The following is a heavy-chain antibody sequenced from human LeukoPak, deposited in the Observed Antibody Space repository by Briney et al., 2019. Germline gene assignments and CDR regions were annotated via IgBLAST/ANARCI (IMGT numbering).Heavy chain of an antibody. Sequence: GGSLRLSCAASGFTFSSYAMHWVRQAPGKGLEYVSAISSNGGSTYYANSVKGRFTISRDNSKSTLYLQMGSLRAEDMAVYYCARYFTYGMDVWGQGTTVTVSS. CDR2: ISSNGGST. D-gene: IGHD3-9*01. CDR3: ARYFTYGMDV. V-gene: IGHV3-64*01. J-gene: IGHJ6*02. CDR1: GFTFSSYA.